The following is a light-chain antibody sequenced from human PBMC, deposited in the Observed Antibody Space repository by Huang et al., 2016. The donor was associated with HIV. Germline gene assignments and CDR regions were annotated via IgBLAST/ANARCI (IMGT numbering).Light chain of an antibody. CDR1: QSVTTY. Sequence: EIVLTQSPATLSLSPGESATLSCRASQSVTTYLAWYQQRPGQAPRLLIYDASNRATGIPARCSGSGSGTDFTLTISGLEPEDFAVYYCQQRSAWPRTFGQGTKLEIK. V-gene: IGKV3-11*01. J-gene: IGKJ2*01. CDR2: DAS. CDR3: QQRSAWPRT.